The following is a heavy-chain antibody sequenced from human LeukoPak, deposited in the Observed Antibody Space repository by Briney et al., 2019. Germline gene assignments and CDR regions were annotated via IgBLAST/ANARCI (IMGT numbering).Heavy chain of an antibody. J-gene: IGHJ5*02. Sequence: SVKVSCKASGGTFSSYAISWVRQAPGQGLEWMGGIIPIFGTANYAQKFQGRVTITRDTSASTAYMELSSLRSEDTAVYYCARESARYDFWSGYYNWFDPWGQGTLVTVSS. CDR1: GGTFSSYA. CDR2: IIPIFGTA. CDR3: ARESARYDFWSGYYNWFDP. V-gene: IGHV1-69*05. D-gene: IGHD3-3*01.